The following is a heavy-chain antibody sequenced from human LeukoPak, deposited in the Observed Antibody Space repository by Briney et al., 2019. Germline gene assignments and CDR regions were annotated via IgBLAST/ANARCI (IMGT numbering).Heavy chain of an antibody. D-gene: IGHD6-6*01. CDR2: IRSKAYGGTT. V-gene: IGHV3-49*03. CDR3: TSHGYSSSFGSGWNYYYYYMDV. Sequence: PGGSLRLSCAASGFTFDDYAMSWFRQAPGKGLEWVGFIRSKAYGGTTEYAASVKGRFTISRDDSKSIAYLQMNSLKTEDTAVYYCTSHGYSSSFGSGWNYYYYYMDVWGKGTTVTVSS. J-gene: IGHJ6*03. CDR1: GFTFDDYA.